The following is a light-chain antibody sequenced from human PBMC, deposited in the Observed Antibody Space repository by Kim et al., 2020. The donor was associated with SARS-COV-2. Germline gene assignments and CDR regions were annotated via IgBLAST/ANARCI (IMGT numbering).Light chain of an antibody. Sequence: PGQTASFTCSGDQLVTMYVCWYQQRPGQPPLLVIYQDTKRPSGIPDRFSGSNSGSTATLTISGTQAMDEADYYCQAWDSDAAHVIFGGGTQLTVL. CDR3: QAWDSDAAHVI. J-gene: IGLJ2*01. CDR2: QDT. V-gene: IGLV3-1*01. CDR1: QLVTMY.